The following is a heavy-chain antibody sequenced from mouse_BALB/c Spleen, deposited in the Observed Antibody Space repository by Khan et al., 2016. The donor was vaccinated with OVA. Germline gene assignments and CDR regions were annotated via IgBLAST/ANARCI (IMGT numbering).Heavy chain of an antibody. CDR3: ASQNYYGYALDY. J-gene: IGHJ4*01. CDR1: GYSITSNYA. V-gene: IGHV3-2*02. Sequence: EVQLQESGPGLVKPSQSLSLTCTVAGYSITSNYAWSWIRQFPGNKLEWMGYISYSGYTNYNPSLKSRISVTREPSENQFFLQLNSVTTEDTATYSCASQNYYGYALDYWGQGTSVTVSS. D-gene: IGHD1-1*01. CDR2: ISYSGYT.